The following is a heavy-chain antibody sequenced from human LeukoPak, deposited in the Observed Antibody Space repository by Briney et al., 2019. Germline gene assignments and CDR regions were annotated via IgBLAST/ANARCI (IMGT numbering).Heavy chain of an antibody. CDR1: GFTFSTYG. V-gene: IGHV3-30*02. Sequence: GGSLRLSCAASGFTFSTYGMHWVRQAPGKGLGWVAFLRYDGSNKDYADSVKGRFNTSRDNSKNTLYLQMNSLRAEDTAVYYCAKDVVNCGSTSCYFYYYMDVWGKGTTVTVSS. D-gene: IGHD2-2*01. CDR2: LRYDGSNK. J-gene: IGHJ6*03. CDR3: AKDVVNCGSTSCYFYYYMDV.